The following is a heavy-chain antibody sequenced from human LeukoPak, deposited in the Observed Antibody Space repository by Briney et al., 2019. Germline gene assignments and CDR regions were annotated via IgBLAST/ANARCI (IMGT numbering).Heavy chain of an antibody. D-gene: IGHD2-2*01. CDR2: INPGGGRT. Sequence: ASVKVSCTASGYTFTSYYIHWVRQAPGQGLEWMGIINPGGGRTSYAQKFQGRITMTRDMSTSTVSMELSSLKSEDTAIYYCAREPPSTYYFDYWGQGTMVTVSS. V-gene: IGHV1-46*01. J-gene: IGHJ4*02. CDR3: AREPPSTYYFDY. CDR1: GYTFTSYY.